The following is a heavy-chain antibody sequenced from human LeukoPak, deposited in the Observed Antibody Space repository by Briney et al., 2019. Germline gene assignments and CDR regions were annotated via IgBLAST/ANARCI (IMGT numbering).Heavy chain of an antibody. Sequence: GGSLRLSCAASGFTFSSYAMSWVRQAPGKGLEWVSVIYSGGSTYYADSVKGRFTISRDNSKNTLYLQMNSLRAEDTAVYYCASSPVLRYFDWFRYYYGMDVWGQGTTVTVSS. CDR2: IYSGGST. J-gene: IGHJ6*02. V-gene: IGHV3-66*01. CDR3: ASSPVLRYFDWFRYYYGMDV. D-gene: IGHD3-9*01. CDR1: GFTFSSYA.